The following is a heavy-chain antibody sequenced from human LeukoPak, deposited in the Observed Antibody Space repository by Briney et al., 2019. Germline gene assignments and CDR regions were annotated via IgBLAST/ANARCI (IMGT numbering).Heavy chain of an antibody. Sequence: VASVTVSFKASGYTFTSYAMNWVRQAPGQGLEWMGWINTNTGNPTYAQGFTGRFVFSLDTSVSTAYLQISSLKAEDTAVYYCARVKVDWEMATAYDYWGQGTLVTVSS. J-gene: IGHJ4*02. D-gene: IGHD5-24*01. V-gene: IGHV7-4-1*02. CDR1: GYTFTSYA. CDR3: ARVKVDWEMATAYDY. CDR2: INTNTGNP.